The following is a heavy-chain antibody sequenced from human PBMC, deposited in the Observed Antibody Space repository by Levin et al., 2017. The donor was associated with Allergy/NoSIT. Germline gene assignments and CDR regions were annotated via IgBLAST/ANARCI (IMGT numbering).Heavy chain of an antibody. CDR1: GFSFSRYW. Sequence: LSLTCAASGFSFSRYWMHWIRQAPGKGLVCVSLILSDGAKTHYADSVKGRFTISRDNAKNILYLQMNSLRDDDTAMYYCATGEISAFEIWGQGTMVTVSS. V-gene: IGHV3-74*01. CDR2: ILSDGAKT. D-gene: IGHD3-3*01. J-gene: IGHJ3*02. CDR3: ATGEISAFEI.